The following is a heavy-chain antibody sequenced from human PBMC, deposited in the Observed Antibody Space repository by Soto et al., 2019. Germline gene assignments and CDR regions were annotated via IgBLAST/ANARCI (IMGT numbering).Heavy chain of an antibody. Sequence: SCKAAGGTFTSYAINWVRQAPGQGVERMGGINPNSGGTNYAQKFQGWVTMTRDTSISTAYMELSRLRSDDTAVYYCARAFYDILTGYFLGRMDVWGQGTTVTASS. V-gene: IGHV1-2*04. D-gene: IGHD3-9*01. CDR1: GGTFTSYA. CDR2: INPNSGGT. CDR3: ARAFYDILTGYFLGRMDV. J-gene: IGHJ6*02.